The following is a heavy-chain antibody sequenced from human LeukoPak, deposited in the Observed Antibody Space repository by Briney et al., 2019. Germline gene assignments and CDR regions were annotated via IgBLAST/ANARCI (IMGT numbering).Heavy chain of an antibody. CDR2: ISAYNGNT. CDR1: GYTFTSCG. D-gene: IGHD2-2*01. CDR3: AKVVPAAGASFDP. J-gene: IGHJ5*02. Sequence: ASVKVSCKASGYTFTSCGISWVRQAPGQGLEWMGWISAYNGNTNYAQKLQGRVTMTTDTSTSTAYMELRSLRSDDTAVYYCAKVVPAAGASFDPWGQGTLVTVSS. V-gene: IGHV1-18*01.